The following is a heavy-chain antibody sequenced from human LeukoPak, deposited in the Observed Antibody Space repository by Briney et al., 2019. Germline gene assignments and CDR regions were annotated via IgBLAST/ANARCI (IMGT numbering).Heavy chain of an antibody. CDR3: AKPQLWVRYFDDYYFDY. D-gene: IGHD3-9*01. V-gene: IGHV3-23*01. J-gene: IGHJ4*02. CDR2: ISGSGGST. CDR1: GFTFSSYA. Sequence: GGSLRLSCAASGFTFSSYAMSWVRQAPGKGLEWVSAISGSGGSTYYADSVKGRFTISRDNSKNTLYLQMNSLRAEDTAVYYCAKPQLWVRYFDDYYFDYWGQGTLVTVSS.